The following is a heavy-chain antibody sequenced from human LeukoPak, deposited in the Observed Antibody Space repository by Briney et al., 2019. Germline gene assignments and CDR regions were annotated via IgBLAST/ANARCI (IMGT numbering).Heavy chain of an antibody. V-gene: IGHV3-49*04. CDR1: GFTFSSYA. D-gene: IGHD5-12*01. CDR2: IRSKAYGGTT. J-gene: IGHJ6*02. CDR3: NSGYDSYYYYGMDV. Sequence: GRSLRLSCAASGFTFSSYAMHWVRQAPGKGLEWVGFIRSKAYGGTTEYAASVKGRFTISRDDSKSIAYLQMNSLKTEDTAVYYCNSGYDSYYYYGMDVWGQGTTVTVSS.